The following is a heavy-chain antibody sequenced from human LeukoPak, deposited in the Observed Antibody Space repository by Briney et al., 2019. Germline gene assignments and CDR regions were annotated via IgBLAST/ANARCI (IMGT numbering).Heavy chain of an antibody. V-gene: IGHV3-48*02. Sequence: GGSLRLSCAASGFTFSSYNMNWVRQAPGKGLEWVSYISSSSSTRYYADSVKGRFTISRDNAKNSLYLQMNSLRDEDTAVYYCARDSSGYFLSFVYWGQGTLVTVSS. J-gene: IGHJ4*02. CDR3: ARDSSGYFLSFVY. CDR1: GFTFSSYN. CDR2: ISSSSSTR. D-gene: IGHD3-22*01.